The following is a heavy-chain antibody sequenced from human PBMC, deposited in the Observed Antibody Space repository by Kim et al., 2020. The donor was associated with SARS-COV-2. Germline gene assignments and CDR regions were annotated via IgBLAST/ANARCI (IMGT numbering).Heavy chain of an antibody. CDR1: GGTFSSYA. V-gene: IGHV1-69*04. CDR3: ARLYSSYGSGSYKYYFDY. J-gene: IGHJ4*02. Sequence: SVKVSCKASGGTFSSYAISWVRQAPGQGLEWMGRIIPILGIANYAQKFQGRVTITADKSTSTAYMELSSLRSEDTAVYYCARLYSSYGSGSYKYYFDYWGQGTLVTVSS. D-gene: IGHD3-10*01. CDR2: IIPILGIA.